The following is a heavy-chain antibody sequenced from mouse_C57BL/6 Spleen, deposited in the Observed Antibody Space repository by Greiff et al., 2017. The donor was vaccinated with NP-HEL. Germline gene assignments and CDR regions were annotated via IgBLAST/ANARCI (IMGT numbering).Heavy chain of an antibody. CDR3: ARDHYGSSLFAY. Sequence: QVQLKEPGAELVKPGASVKLSCKASGYTFTSYWMHWVKQRPGRGLEWIGRIDPNSGGTKYNEKFKSKATLTVDKPSSTAYMQLSSLTSEDSAVYYCARDHYGSSLFAYWGQGTLVTVSA. V-gene: IGHV1-72*01. CDR1: GYTFTSYW. CDR2: IDPNSGGT. D-gene: IGHD1-1*01. J-gene: IGHJ3*01.